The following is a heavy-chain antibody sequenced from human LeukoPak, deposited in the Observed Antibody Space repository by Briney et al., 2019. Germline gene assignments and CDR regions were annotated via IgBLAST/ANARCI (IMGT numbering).Heavy chain of an antibody. CDR3: ARDHGYYDSSGPFGI. Sequence: SETLSLTCDVSGGSVTSTNWWTWVRQPPGKGLEWIGYIYYSGSTYYNPSLKSRVTISVDTSKNQFSLKLSSVTAADTAVYYCARDHGYYDSSGPFGIWGQGTLVTVSS. D-gene: IGHD3-22*01. CDR1: GGSVTSTNW. CDR2: IYYSGST. J-gene: IGHJ4*02. V-gene: IGHV4-30-4*01.